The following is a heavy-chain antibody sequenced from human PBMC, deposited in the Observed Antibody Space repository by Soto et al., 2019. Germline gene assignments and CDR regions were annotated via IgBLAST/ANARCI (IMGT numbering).Heavy chain of an antibody. CDR1: GFTFSSYA. J-gene: IGHJ6*02. CDR3: ARSYYDSSGYYYHYYGMDV. D-gene: IGHD3-22*01. Sequence: QVQLVESGGGVVQPGRSLRLSCAASGFTFSSYAMHWVRQAPGKGLEWVAVISYDGSNKYYADSVKGRFTISRDNSKNTLYLQMNSLRAEDTAVYYCARSYYDSSGYYYHYYGMDVWGQGTTVTVSS. CDR2: ISYDGSNK. V-gene: IGHV3-30-3*01.